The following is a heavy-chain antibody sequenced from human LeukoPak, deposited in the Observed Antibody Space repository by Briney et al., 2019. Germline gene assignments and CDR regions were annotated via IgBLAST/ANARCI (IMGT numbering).Heavy chain of an antibody. V-gene: IGHV1-8*01. J-gene: IGHJ4*02. D-gene: IGHD3-10*01. CDR3: AGEYYYGSGYLDY. CDR2: MNPHSGNA. Sequence: ASVKVSCKASGYTFTSYDINWVRQAAGQGLEWMGWMNPHSGNAGYAQKFQGRVTMTRDTSISTAYMELSRLRSDDTAVYYCAGEYYYGSGYLDYWGQGTLVTVSS. CDR1: GYTFTSYD.